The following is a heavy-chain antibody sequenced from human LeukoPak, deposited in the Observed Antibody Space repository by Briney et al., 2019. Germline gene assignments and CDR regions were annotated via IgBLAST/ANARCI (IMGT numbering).Heavy chain of an antibody. CDR1: GGSFSGYY. D-gene: IGHD2-15*01. V-gene: IGHV4-34*01. J-gene: IGHJ5*02. CDR2: INHSGST. CDR3: ARGNPSELLPWFDP. Sequence: PSETLSLTCAVYGGSFSGYYWSWIRQPPGKGLEWIGEINHSGSTNYNPSLKSRVTISVDTSKNQFSLKLSSVTAADTAVYYCARGNPSELLPWFDPWGQGTLVTVSS.